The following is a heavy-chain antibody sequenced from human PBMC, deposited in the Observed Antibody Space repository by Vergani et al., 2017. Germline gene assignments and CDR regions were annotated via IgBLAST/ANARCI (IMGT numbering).Heavy chain of an antibody. D-gene: IGHD4/OR15-4a*01. V-gene: IGHV3-23*01. J-gene: IGHJ4*02. CDR2: ISGSGDTT. Sequence: VQLLESGGGLVQPGESLRLSCAASGFTFSISGVSWVRQAPGKGLQWVASISGSGDTTNYIDSVKGRFTISRDNYKTTLYLHMNALRVEDTAVYYCAKRDGAYDYFDSWGQGTLVTVSS. CDR1: GFTFSISG. CDR3: AKRDGAYDYFDS.